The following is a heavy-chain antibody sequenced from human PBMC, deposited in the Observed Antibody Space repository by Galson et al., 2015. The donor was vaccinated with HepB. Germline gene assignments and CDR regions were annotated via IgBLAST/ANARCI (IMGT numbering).Heavy chain of an antibody. Sequence: SLRLSCAASGFTFSSYWMSWVRQAPGKGLEWVANIKQDGSEKYYVDSVKGRFTISRDNAKNSLYLQMNSLRAEDTAVYYCARDPIEEQPNYYFDYWGQGTLVTVSS. D-gene: IGHD1-26*01. CDR1: GFTFSSYW. J-gene: IGHJ4*02. CDR2: IKQDGSEK. V-gene: IGHV3-7*01. CDR3: ARDPIEEQPNYYFDY.